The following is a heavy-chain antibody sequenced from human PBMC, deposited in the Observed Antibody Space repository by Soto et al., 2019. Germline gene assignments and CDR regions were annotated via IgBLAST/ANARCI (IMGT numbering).Heavy chain of an antibody. J-gene: IGHJ4*02. CDR1: GGSITSSSYY. V-gene: IGHV4-39*01. D-gene: IGHD4-17*01. CDR3: ARQRTTVVTQAYFDH. CDR2: IYYSGRS. Sequence: SETLALTCTVSGGSITSSSYYWGWIRQPPGKGLEWIGGIYYSGRSYYNPSLKSRVTMSVDTSKNQFSLTLNSVTAADAAVYYCARQRTTVVTQAYFDHWGQGTLVTVSS.